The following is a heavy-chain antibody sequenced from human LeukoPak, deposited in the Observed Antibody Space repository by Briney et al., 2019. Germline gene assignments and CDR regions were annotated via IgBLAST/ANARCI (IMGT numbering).Heavy chain of an antibody. CDR2: IKSKTDGGTT. CDR1: GFTFSSYW. D-gene: IGHD1-26*01. Sequence: GGSLRLSCAASGFTFSSYWMSWVRQAPGKGLEWVGRIKSKTDGGTTDYAAPVKGRFTISRDDSKNTLYLQMNSLKTEDTAVYYCTTDGGIVGATSYFDYWGQGTLVTVSS. J-gene: IGHJ4*02. V-gene: IGHV3-15*01. CDR3: TTDGGIVGATSYFDY.